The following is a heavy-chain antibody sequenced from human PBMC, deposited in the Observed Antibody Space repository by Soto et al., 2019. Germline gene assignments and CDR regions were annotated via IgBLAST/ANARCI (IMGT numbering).Heavy chain of an antibody. V-gene: IGHV3-7*01. CDR3: AREKRANGVFDY. CDR2: IKHDGSET. Sequence: PGGSLRLSCEASGFTFSNYWMAWVRQTPGGGLEWVANIKHDGSETYFLGSVNGRFTISRDNTKNSVFLQMGSLTVEDTAVYYCAREKRANGVFDYWGQGTRVTV. CDR1: GFTFSNYW. D-gene: IGHD4-17*01. J-gene: IGHJ4*02.